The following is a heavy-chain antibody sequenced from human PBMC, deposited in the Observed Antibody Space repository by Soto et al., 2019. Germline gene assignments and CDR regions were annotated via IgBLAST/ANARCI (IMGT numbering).Heavy chain of an antibody. V-gene: IGHV1-18*01. J-gene: IGHJ1*01. CDR2: ISAYNGNT. Sequence: ASVKVSCKDSGYTFTSYGISWVRQAHGQGLEWMGWISAYNGNTNYAQKLQGRVTMTTDTSTSTAYMELRSLRSDDTAVYYCARGYYYGSGSYYNAEYFQHWGQGTLVTVSS. D-gene: IGHD3-10*01. CDR3: ARGYYYGSGSYYNAEYFQH. CDR1: GYTFTSYG.